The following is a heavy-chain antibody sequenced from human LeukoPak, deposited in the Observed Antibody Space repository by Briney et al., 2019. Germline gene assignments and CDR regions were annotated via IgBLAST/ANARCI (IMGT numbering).Heavy chain of an antibody. Sequence: ASVKVSCKASGYTFTSYAMHWVRQAPGQRLEWTGWINAGNGNTKYSQKFQGRVTITRDTSASTAYMELSSLRSEDTAVYDCARADYDYVWGSYRYGYWFDPWGQGTLVTVSS. V-gene: IGHV1-3*01. CDR3: ARADYDYVWGSYRYGYWFDP. CDR2: INAGNGNT. CDR1: GYTFTSYA. D-gene: IGHD3-16*02. J-gene: IGHJ5*02.